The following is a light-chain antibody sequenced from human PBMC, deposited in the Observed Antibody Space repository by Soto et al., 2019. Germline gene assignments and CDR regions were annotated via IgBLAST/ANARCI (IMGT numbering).Light chain of an antibody. J-gene: IGKJ4*01. V-gene: IGKV3-11*01. CDR3: QQRNPLT. CDR1: QSIGTY. Sequence: EIVLKQSPATLSLSPGERATLSCRASQSIGTYLAWYQQKPGQAPRLLIYDASIRATGIPARFTGGGSGTDFTLTITSLEPEDFAVYYCQQRNPLTFGGGTKVDIK. CDR2: DAS.